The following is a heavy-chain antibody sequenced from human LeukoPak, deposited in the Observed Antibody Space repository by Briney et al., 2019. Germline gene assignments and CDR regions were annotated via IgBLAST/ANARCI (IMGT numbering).Heavy chain of an antibody. J-gene: IGHJ6*04. CDR3: ARGGMGQGFYYGMDV. Sequence: PGGSLRLSCAASGFTFSSYGMHWVRQAPGKGLEWVAVIWYDGSNKYYADSVKGRFTISRDNSKNTLYQQMNSLRAEDTAVYYCARGGMGQGFYYGMDVWGKGTTVTVSS. D-gene: IGHD1-26*01. V-gene: IGHV3-33*01. CDR1: GFTFSSYG. CDR2: IWYDGSNK.